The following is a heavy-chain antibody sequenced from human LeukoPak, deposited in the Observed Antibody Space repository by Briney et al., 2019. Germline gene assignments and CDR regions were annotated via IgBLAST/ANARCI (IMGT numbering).Heavy chain of an antibody. CDR2: IWYDGSNK. Sequence: GRSLRLSCAASGFTFSSYGMHWVRQAPGKGLEWVAVIWYDGSNKYYADSVKGRFTISRDNSKNTLYLQMNSLRAEDTAVYYCARESMITFGGVTSFDYWGQGTLVTVSS. J-gene: IGHJ4*02. V-gene: IGHV3-33*01. CDR1: GFTFSSYG. D-gene: IGHD3-16*01. CDR3: ARESMITFGGVTSFDY.